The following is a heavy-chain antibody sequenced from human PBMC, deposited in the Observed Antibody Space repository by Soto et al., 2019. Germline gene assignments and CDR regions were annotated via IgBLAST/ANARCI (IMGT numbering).Heavy chain of an antibody. J-gene: IGHJ5*02. V-gene: IGHV1-3*01. CDR3: ARDKKVAGASENCFDP. CDR2: INPGIGDT. CDR1: GYSFSNYA. Sequence: GASVKVSCKASGYSFSNYAIHWMRQAPGQSLEWLGWINPGIGDTVTSQKLQGRVTITRDTSASTAYMELSSLRSEDTAVYFCARDKKVAGASENCFDPWGKGTLVTVSS.